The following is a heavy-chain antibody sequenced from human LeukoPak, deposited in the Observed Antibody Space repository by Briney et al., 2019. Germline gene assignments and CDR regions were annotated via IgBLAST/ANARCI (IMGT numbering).Heavy chain of an antibody. V-gene: IGHV3-53*01. D-gene: IGHD1-14*01. CDR2: IYSGDNT. J-gene: IGHJ3*01. CDR1: GLTVSSND. Sequence: GGSLRLSCAASGLTVSSNDMSWVRQAPGKGLEWVSLIYSGDNTFYADSVKGRFTISRDNAKNTLYLQMDSLRAEDTAMYYCTKSGPPDPYWGQGTMVTVSS. CDR3: TKSGPPDPY.